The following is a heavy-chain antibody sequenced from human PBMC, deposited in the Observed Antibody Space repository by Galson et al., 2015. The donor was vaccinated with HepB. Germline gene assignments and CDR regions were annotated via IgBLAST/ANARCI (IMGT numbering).Heavy chain of an antibody. CDR1: GFTFSSYA. CDR2: ISGSGGST. D-gene: IGHD2-15*01. J-gene: IGHJ4*02. Sequence: SLRLSCAASGFTFSSYAMSWVRQAPGKGLEWVSAISGSGGSTYYADSVKGRFTISRDNSKNTLYLQMNSLRAEDTAVYYCAKSSIVVVVAAYYFDYWGQGTLVTVSS. CDR3: AKSSIVVVVAAYYFDY. V-gene: IGHV3-23*01.